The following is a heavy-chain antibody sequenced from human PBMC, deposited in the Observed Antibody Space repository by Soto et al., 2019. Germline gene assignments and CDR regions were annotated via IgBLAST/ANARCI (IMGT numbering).Heavy chain of an antibody. J-gene: IGHJ4*02. Sequence: GESLNISCKGSGYDFTSYWIGWVRQRPGKGLEWMGSIYPADSNIRYSPSFQGQVTISADKSIRSAYLRWTSLKASDTGMYYCAVWYYSDSSGYKGYYFDYWGQGTLVTVSS. CDR1: GYDFTSYW. CDR3: AVWYYSDSSGYKGYYFDY. D-gene: IGHD3-22*01. V-gene: IGHV5-51*01. CDR2: IYPADSNI.